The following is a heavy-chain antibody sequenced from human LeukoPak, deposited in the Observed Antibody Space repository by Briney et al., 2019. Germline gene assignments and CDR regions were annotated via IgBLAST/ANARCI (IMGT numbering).Heavy chain of an antibody. CDR1: GGSISSYY. D-gene: IGHD3-10*01. J-gene: IGHJ4*02. V-gene: IGHV4-59*01. Sequence: PSETLSLTCTVSGGSISSYYWNWIRQPPGKGLEWIGYIYYSGSTNYNPSLKSRVTISVDTSKNHFSLRLSSVTAADTAVYYCARENYGSGRPDYFDYWGQGTLVTVSS. CDR2: IYYSGST. CDR3: ARENYGSGRPDYFDY.